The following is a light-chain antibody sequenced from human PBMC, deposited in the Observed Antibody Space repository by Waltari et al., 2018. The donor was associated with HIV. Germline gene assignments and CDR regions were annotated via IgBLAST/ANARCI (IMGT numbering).Light chain of an antibody. CDR2: GAS. V-gene: IGKV3-15*01. CDR3: QQYNNWPPIT. CDR1: QSVSSN. J-gene: IGKJ5*01. Sequence: LSCRASQSVSSNLAWYQQKPGQAPRLLIYGASTRATGIPARFSGSGSGTEFTLTISSLQSEDFAVYYCQQYNNWPPITFGQGTRLEIK.